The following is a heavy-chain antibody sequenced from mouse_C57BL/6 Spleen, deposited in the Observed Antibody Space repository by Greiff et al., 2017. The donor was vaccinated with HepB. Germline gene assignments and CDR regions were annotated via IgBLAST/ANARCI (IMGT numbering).Heavy chain of an antibody. CDR3: ARDYDYAMDY. Sequence: QVQLQQSGAELVKPGASVKMSCKASGYTFTSYWINWVKQRPGQGLEWIGDIYPDSGGTNYNEKFKSKATLTVDTSSSTAYMQRSSLTSEESAVYYCARDYDYAMDYWGQGTSVTVSS. V-gene: IGHV1-55*01. J-gene: IGHJ4*01. CDR2: IYPDSGGT. CDR1: GYTFTSYW. D-gene: IGHD1-1*01.